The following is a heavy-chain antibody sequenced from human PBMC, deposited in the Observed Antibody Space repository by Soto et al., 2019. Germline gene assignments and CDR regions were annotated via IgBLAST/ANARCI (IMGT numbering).Heavy chain of an antibody. CDR2: IIGSGGST. V-gene: IGHV3-23*01. CDR1: GFTFNSYA. J-gene: IGHJ4*02. CDR3: AKDRNYYDSSGYDY. Sequence: GGSLRLSCAASGFTFNSYAMSWVRQAPGKGLGWVSTIIGSGGSTYYADSVKGRFSVSRDNSKNTLYLQMNSLRAEDTAVYYCAKDRNYYDSSGYDYWGQGTQVTVSS. D-gene: IGHD3-22*01.